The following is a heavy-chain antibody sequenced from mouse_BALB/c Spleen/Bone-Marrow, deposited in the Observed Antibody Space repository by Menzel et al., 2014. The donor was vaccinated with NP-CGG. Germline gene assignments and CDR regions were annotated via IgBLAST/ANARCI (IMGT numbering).Heavy chain of an antibody. Sequence: QVHLQQPGAELVKPGASVKLSCKSSGYTFTSYYMCWVKQRPGQGLEWIGGINPSNGGTNFNEKFKSKATLTVDKSSSTAYMQLSSLTSEDSAVYYCTREGTFFAYWGQGTLVTVSA. CDR3: TREGTFFAY. CDR1: GYTFTSYY. J-gene: IGHJ3*01. D-gene: IGHD3-3*01. CDR2: INPSNGGT. V-gene: IGHV1S81*02.